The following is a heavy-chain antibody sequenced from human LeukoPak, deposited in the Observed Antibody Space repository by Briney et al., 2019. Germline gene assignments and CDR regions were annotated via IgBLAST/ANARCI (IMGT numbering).Heavy chain of an antibody. CDR1: GFTFSSYA. CDR3: AKPLGDTYYYDSSGYPDY. CDR2: ISGSGGST. D-gene: IGHD3-22*01. V-gene: IGHV3-23*01. J-gene: IGHJ4*02. Sequence: GGSLRLSCAASGFTFSSYAMSWVRQAPVKGLEWVSAISGSGGSTYYADSVKGRFTISRDNSKNTLYLQMNSLRAEDTAVYYCAKPLGDTYYYDSSGYPDYWGQGTLVTVSS.